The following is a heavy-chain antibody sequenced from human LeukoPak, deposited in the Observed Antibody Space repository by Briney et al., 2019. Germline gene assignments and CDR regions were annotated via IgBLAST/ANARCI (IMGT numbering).Heavy chain of an antibody. CDR2: IIPILGIA. D-gene: IGHD1-26*01. Sequence: ASVKVSCKASGGTFSSYTISWVRQAPGQGLEWMGRIIPILGIANYAQKFQGRVTITADNTTSTAYMELSSLRSEDTAVYYCARAPMVGVGWGAFDIWGQGTMVTVSS. CDR3: ARAPMVGVGWGAFDI. CDR1: GGTFSSYT. V-gene: IGHV1-69*02. J-gene: IGHJ3*02.